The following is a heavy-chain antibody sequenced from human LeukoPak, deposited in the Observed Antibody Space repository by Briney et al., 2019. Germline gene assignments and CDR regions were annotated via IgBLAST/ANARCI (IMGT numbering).Heavy chain of an antibody. D-gene: IGHD6-19*01. CDR2: ISGSGGGT. Sequence: GGSLRLSCAASGFTFSTYAMSWVRQAAGKGLEWVSLISGSGGGTYYADSVKGRFTISRDNSKNTLYLQMNSLRAEDTAVYYCAKETHSSGASGAFDIWGQGTMVTVSS. V-gene: IGHV3-23*01. J-gene: IGHJ3*02. CDR1: GFTFSTYA. CDR3: AKETHSSGASGAFDI.